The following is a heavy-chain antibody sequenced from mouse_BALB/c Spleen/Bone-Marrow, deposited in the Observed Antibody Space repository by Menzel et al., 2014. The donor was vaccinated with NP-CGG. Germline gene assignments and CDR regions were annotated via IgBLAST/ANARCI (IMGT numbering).Heavy chain of an antibody. D-gene: IGHD1-1*01. CDR1: GYTFSSYW. CDR3: ARHGSSGFDY. Sequence: QVQLKESGAELMKTGASVKISCKATGYTFSSYWIEWVKQRPGHGLEWIGEILPGNGNTDYNEKFKGKATFTADTSSNTAYMQLSRLTSEVSAVFYCARHGSSGFDYWGQGTAPASSS. CDR2: ILPGNGNT. V-gene: IGHV1-9*01. J-gene: IGHJ2*01.